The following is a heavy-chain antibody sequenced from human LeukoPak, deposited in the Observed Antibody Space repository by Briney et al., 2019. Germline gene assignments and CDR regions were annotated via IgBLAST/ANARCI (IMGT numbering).Heavy chain of an antibody. J-gene: IGHJ4*02. Sequence: GGSLRLSCATSGFAFSHYWMSWVRQAPGKGLEWVANINLDGSKKYYVDSVKGRFTISRDNAQNSLYLRMNSLRVEDTAVYYCARDETGGYFENWGQGTLVTVSS. CDR1: GFAFSHYW. CDR3: ARDETGGYFEN. V-gene: IGHV3-7*01. D-gene: IGHD3-10*01. CDR2: INLDGSKK.